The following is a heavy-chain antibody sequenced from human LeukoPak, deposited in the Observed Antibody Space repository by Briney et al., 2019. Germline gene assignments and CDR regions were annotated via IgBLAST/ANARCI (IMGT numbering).Heavy chain of an antibody. CDR1: GFTFSSYA. CDR3: AKWYYYYDSSGYYYLDY. Sequence: PGRSLRLSCAASGFTFSSYAMSWVRQAPGKGLEWVSAISGSGGSTYYADSVKGRFTISRDNSKNTLYLQMNSLRAEDTAVYYCAKWYYYYDSSGYYYLDYWGQGTLVTVSS. D-gene: IGHD3-22*01. CDR2: ISGSGGST. V-gene: IGHV3-23*01. J-gene: IGHJ4*02.